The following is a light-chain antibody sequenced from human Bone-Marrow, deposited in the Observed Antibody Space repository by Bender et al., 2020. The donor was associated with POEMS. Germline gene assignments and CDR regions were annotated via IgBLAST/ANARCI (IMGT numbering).Light chain of an antibody. CDR1: SSDVGNFNL. Sequence: QSALTQPASVSGSPGQSITISCTGTSSDVGNFNLVSWYQQYPGKAPTLIIYGVNKRPSGISKRFSASKSGNTASLAISGLQSEDEADYYCAAWEDSLNGWVFGGGTKLTVL. CDR3: AAWEDSLNGWV. J-gene: IGLJ3*02. CDR2: GVN. V-gene: IGLV2-14*02.